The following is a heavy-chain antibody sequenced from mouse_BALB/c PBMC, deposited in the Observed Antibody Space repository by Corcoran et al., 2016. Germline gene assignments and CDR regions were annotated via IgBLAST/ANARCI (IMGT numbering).Heavy chain of an antibody. CDR3: ARSAEGHAFAIDY. D-gene: IGHD3-1*01. Sequence: QVTRKETGPGRLKPSHTLSLTSYFFGVSLSTSGMSVGRIRQSSGKGLEWLAHIWWDDEKHYNPSLKRQFTMSKDTSRNQVFLKITSVYIEDIATFYCARSAEGHAFAIDYWGQGTSVTVSS. J-gene: IGHJ4*01. V-gene: IGHV8-12*01. CDR1: GVSLSTSGMS. CDR2: IWWDDEK.